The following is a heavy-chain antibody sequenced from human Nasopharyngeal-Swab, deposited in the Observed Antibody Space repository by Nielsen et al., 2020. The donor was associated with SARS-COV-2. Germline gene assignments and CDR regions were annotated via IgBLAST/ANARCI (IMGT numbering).Heavy chain of an antibody. CDR3: AKESSPYDFWSGYSGGGAFDI. J-gene: IGHJ3*02. Sequence: SLKISCAASGFTFDDYAMHWVRQAPGKGLEWVSGISGNSGSIGYADSVKGRFTISRDNAKNSLYLQMNSLRAEDTALYYCAKESSPYDFWSGYSGGGAFDIWGQGTMVTVSS. D-gene: IGHD3-3*01. CDR1: GFTFDDYA. V-gene: IGHV3-9*01. CDR2: ISGNSGSI.